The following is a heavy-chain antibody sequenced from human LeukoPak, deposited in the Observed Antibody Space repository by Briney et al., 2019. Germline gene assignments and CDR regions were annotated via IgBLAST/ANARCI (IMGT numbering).Heavy chain of an antibody. D-gene: IGHD2-15*01. CDR3: ARGGYCSGGSCRNYYMDV. Sequence: GGSLRLSCAASGFTFSSYAMSWVRQAPGKGLEWVSAISGSGGSTYYADSVKGRFTISRDNAKNSLYLQMNSLRAEDTAVYYCARGGYCSGGSCRNYYMDVWGKGTTVTVSS. CDR2: ISGSGGST. CDR1: GFTFSSYA. J-gene: IGHJ6*03. V-gene: IGHV3-23*01.